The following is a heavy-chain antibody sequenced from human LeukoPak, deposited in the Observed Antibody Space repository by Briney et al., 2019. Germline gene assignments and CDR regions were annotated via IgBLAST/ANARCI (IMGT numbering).Heavy chain of an antibody. CDR1: GGSISSSNW. CDR3: ARGRSSRSEAACDI. Sequence: PSETLSLTCAVSGGSISSSNWWSWVRQPPGEGLEWIGEIYRSGITNYKPSLKSRATISVDKSKNQFSLKLSSVTAADTALYYCARGRSSRSEAACDIWGQGTMVTVSS. D-gene: IGHD6-13*01. CDR2: IYRSGIT. V-gene: IGHV4-4*02. J-gene: IGHJ3*02.